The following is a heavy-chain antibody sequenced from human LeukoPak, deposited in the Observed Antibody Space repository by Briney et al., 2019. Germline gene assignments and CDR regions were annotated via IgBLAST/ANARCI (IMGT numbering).Heavy chain of an antibody. Sequence: PGGSLRLSCAASGFTFSSYAMHWVRQAPGKGLEWVAVISYDGSNKYYADSVKGRFTISRDNSKNTLYLQMNSLRAEDTAVYYFARLRFLEWLTRDDYWGQGTLVTVSS. D-gene: IGHD3-3*01. V-gene: IGHV3-30-3*01. J-gene: IGHJ4*02. CDR2: ISYDGSNK. CDR3: ARLRFLEWLTRDDY. CDR1: GFTFSSYA.